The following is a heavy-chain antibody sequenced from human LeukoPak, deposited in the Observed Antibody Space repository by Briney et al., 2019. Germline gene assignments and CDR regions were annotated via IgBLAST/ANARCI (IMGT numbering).Heavy chain of an antibody. CDR2: IYYSGST. D-gene: IGHD4-11*01. Sequence: SETLSLTCTVPGGSISNYYWSWIRQPPGKSLEWIGYIYYSGSTNYNPSLKSRVTISLDTSKNQFSLKLSSVTATDTAVYYCARHDYSTHYFDSWGQGTLVTVSS. J-gene: IGHJ4*02. CDR3: ARHDYSTHYFDS. V-gene: IGHV4-59*01. CDR1: GGSISNYY.